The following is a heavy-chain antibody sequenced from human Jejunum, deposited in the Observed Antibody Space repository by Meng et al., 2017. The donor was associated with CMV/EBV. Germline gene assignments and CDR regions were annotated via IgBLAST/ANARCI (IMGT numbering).Heavy chain of an antibody. D-gene: IGHD3-22*01. Sequence: GGSISNYYWGWVRQPPGKGLEWVGHIYYNGNTNYNPSLKSRVTISVDASKNQFSLKLSSVTAADTAVYYCARGQYYHDSTGYYSWGQGRQVTVSS. J-gene: IGHJ4*02. CDR1: GGSISNYY. V-gene: IGHV4-59*01. CDR2: IYYNGNT. CDR3: ARGQYYHDSTGYYS.